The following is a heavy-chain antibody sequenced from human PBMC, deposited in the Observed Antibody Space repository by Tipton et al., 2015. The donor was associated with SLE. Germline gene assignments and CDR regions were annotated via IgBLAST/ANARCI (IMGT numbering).Heavy chain of an antibody. D-gene: IGHD3-10*01. V-gene: IGHV1-3*01. CDR1: GYTFTSYA. Sequence: QSGAEVKKPGASVRVSCKASGYTFTSYAMHWVRQDPGQRLEWMGWINAGNGNTKYSQKFQGRVTITRDTSASTAYMELSSLRSEDTAVYYCARRLEDGSGSYEYWGQGTLVTVSS. CDR2: INAGNGNT. CDR3: ARRLEDGSGSYEY. J-gene: IGHJ4*02.